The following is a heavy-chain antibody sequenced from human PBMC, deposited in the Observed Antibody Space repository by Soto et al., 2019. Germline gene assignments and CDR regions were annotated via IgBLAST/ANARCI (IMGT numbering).Heavy chain of an antibody. CDR1: GFAFSPYW. D-gene: IGHD2-2*01. CDR2: IKQDGSEK. J-gene: IGHJ5*02. Sequence: EVQLVESGGGLVQPGGSLRLSCAASGFAFSPYWMTWVRRAPGKGLGWVGNIKQDGSEKYYLDSVRGRFTISRDNAKNSLYLQMDSLRAEDTAVYYCARGGTSWSDWFDPWGQGNLVTVSS. CDR3: ARGGTSWSDWFDP. V-gene: IGHV3-7*01.